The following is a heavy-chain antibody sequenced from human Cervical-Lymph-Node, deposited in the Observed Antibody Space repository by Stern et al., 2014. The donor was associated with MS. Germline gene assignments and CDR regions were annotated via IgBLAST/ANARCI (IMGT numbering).Heavy chain of an antibody. D-gene: IGHD4-17*01. Sequence: VQLVESGSELKKPGASVKVSCKASGYSFTRFALNWVRHAPGQGLQWMGWINNNTGNPSYAQAFTGRFVFSLDTSVSTAYLQISSLKAEDTAVYYCARDPHDYGDRFDYWGQGTLVTVSS. J-gene: IGHJ4*02. CDR2: INNNTGNP. CDR1: GYSFTRFA. CDR3: ARDPHDYGDRFDY. V-gene: IGHV7-4-1*02.